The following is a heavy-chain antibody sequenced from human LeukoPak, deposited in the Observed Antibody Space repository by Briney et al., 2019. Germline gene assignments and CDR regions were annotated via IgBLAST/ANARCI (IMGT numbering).Heavy chain of an antibody. J-gene: IGHJ6*03. V-gene: IGHV3-30*02. CDR3: AKEKRIQLWLAYYYYYMDV. CDR2: IRYDGSNK. CDR1: GFTFSSYG. D-gene: IGHD5-18*01. Sequence: GGSLRLSCAASGFTFSSYGMHWVRQAPGKGLEWVAFIRYDGSNKYYADSVKGRFTISRDNSKNTLYLQMSSLRAEDTAVYYCAKEKRIQLWLAYYYYYMDVWGKGTTVTISS.